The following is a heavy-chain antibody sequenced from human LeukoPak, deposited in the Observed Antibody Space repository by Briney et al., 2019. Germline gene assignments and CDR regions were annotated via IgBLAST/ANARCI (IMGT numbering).Heavy chain of an antibody. J-gene: IGHJ4*02. V-gene: IGHV3-23*01. CDR2: ISVSGETS. D-gene: IGHD7-27*01. Sequence: GGSLRLSCAASGFTFSNYAMSWVRQAPGKGLEWLSHISVSGETSYNAGSVKGRFTISRDNGKSTLYLQMNSLRVEDTAVYYCARYGDSANKVDYWGQGTLVTVSS. CDR1: GFTFSNYA. CDR3: ARYGDSANKVDY.